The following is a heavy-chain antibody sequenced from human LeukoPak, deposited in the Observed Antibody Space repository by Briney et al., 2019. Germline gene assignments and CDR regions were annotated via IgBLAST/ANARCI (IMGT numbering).Heavy chain of an antibody. CDR1: GGSISSSNYY. CDR3: ATERLTYYYGSGSHEDAFDI. J-gene: IGHJ3*02. D-gene: IGHD3-10*01. Sequence: SETLSLTCTVSGGSISSSNYYWGWIRQPPGKGLEWIGSIYHSGSTYYNPSLKSRVTISVDTSQNQFSLKLSSVTAADTAVYYCATERLTYYYGSGSHEDAFDIWGQGTMVTVSS. V-gene: IGHV4-39*07. CDR2: IYHSGST.